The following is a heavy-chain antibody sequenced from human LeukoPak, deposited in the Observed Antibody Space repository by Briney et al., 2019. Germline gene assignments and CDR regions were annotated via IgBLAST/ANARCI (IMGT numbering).Heavy chain of an antibody. CDR2: ISYDGSNK. D-gene: IGHD3-3*01. CDR3: AKRLEPSAYYDFRSGYYFDY. V-gene: IGHV3-30*18. Sequence: PGGSLRLSCAASGFTFSSYGMHWVRQAPGKGLEWVSVISYDGSNKYYADSVKGRFTISRDNSKNTLYLQKNSLRAEDTAVYYCAKRLEPSAYYDFRSGYYFDYWGQGTLVTVSS. CDR1: GFTFSSYG. J-gene: IGHJ4*02.